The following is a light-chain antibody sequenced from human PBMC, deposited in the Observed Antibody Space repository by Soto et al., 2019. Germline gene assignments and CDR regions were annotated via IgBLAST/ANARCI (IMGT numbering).Light chain of an antibody. V-gene: IGKV1-9*01. CDR3: QKFNNYPIA. CDR1: QGISSY. J-gene: IGKJ5*01. CDR2: VAS. Sequence: IQLTQSPSSLSASVGDRVTITCRASQGISSYLAWYQQKPGKAPRVLISVASTLQSGVPSRFSGSGSGTDFTLTISSRQPEDFATYYCQKFNNYPIAFGQGTRLEIK.